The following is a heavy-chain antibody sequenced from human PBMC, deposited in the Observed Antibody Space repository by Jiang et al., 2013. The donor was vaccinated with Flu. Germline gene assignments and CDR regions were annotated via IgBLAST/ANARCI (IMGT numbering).Heavy chain of an antibody. D-gene: IGHD2-15*01. J-gene: IGHJ4*02. CDR2: IGTAGDP. CDR3: ARGRVSWRAFKY. Sequence: GLSHSSYDMHWVRQATGKGLEWVSAIGTAGDPYYPGSVKGRFTISRENAKNSLYLQMNSLRAGDTAVYYCARGRVSWRAFKYWGQGTLVTVSS. V-gene: IGHV3-13*05. CDR1: GLSHSSYD.